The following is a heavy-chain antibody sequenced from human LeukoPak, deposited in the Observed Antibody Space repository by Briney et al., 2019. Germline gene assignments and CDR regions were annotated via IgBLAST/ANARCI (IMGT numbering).Heavy chain of an antibody. D-gene: IGHD2-15*01. CDR3: ARGGLAAVYCSGGSCYGPIDY. CDR2: FDPEDGET. CDR1: GYTLTELS. Sequence: ASVKVSCKVSGYTLTELSMHWVRQAPGKGLEWMGGFDPEDGETIYAQKFQGRVTMTEDTSTDTAYMELSSLRSEDTAVYYCARGGLAAVYCSGGSCYGPIDYWGQGTLVTVSS. J-gene: IGHJ4*02. V-gene: IGHV1-24*01.